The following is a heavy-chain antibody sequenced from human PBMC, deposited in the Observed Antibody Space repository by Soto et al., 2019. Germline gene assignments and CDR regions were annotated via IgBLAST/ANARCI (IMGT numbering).Heavy chain of an antibody. D-gene: IGHD3-10*01. CDR1: GFSLSNARMG. Sequence: QVTLKESGPVLVKPTETLTLTCTVSGFSLSNARMGVSWIRQPPGKALEWLAHIFSNDEKSYSTSLKSRLTISKDPSKSQVVLTMNNMDPVDTATYYCARIRSGDGSGTHPWFDPWGQGTLVTVSS. CDR3: ARIRSGDGSGTHPWFDP. V-gene: IGHV2-26*01. J-gene: IGHJ5*02. CDR2: IFSNDEK.